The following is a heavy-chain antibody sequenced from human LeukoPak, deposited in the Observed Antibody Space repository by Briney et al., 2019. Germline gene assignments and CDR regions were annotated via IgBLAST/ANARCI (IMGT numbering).Heavy chain of an antibody. J-gene: IGHJ5*02. CDR1: GCSITSYY. V-gene: IGHV4-4*07. D-gene: IGHD1-14*01. Sequence: SETLSLTCTVSGCSITSYYWSWIRQPAGKGLEWIGRIHTTGSTDYNPSLKSRVTMSVDKSSNPFSLKLSSVTAADTAVYYCATSANHGWFDPWGQGTLVTVSS. CDR3: ATSANHGWFDP. CDR2: IHTTGST.